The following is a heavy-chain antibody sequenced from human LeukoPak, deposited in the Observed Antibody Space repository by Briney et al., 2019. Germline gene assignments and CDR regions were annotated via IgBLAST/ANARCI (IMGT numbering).Heavy chain of an antibody. J-gene: IGHJ5*02. CDR3: ARDGVPIVVVTAPFGWFDP. CDR1: GFTFSSYG. D-gene: IGHD2-21*02. CDR2: IWYDGSNK. V-gene: IGHV3-33*01. Sequence: GGSLRLSCAASGFTFSSYGMHWVRQAPGKGLEWVAVIWYDGSNKYYADSVKGRFTISRENSKNTLYLQMNSLRAEDTAVYYCARDGVPIVVVTAPFGWFDPWGQGTLVTVSS.